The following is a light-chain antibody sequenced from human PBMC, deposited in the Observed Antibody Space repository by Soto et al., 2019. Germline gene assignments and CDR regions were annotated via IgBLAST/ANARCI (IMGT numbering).Light chain of an antibody. J-gene: IGLJ2*01. CDR2: EVT. CDR1: SSDVGGYDY. CDR3: SSCAGINNVI. V-gene: IGLV2-8*01. Sequence: QSALTQPPSASGSPGQSGTISCTGTSSDVGGYDYVSWYQQQSGEAPKLIIYEVTNRPSGVPGRFSGSKSGNTASLTVSGLQAEDEADYYCSSCAGINNVIFGAGTKLTVL.